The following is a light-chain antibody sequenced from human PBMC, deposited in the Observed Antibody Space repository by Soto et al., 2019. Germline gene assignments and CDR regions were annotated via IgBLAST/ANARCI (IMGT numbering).Light chain of an antibody. CDR1: SSDVGGYNY. CDR3: SSYTSSSTLVV. V-gene: IGLV2-14*01. Sequence: QSVLTQPASVSGSPGQSITISCTGTSSDVGGYNYVSWYQQHPGKAPKLMIYDVSNRPSGVSNRFSGSKSGNTASPTISGLQAEDEADYYCSSYTSSSTLVVFGGGTKLTVL. J-gene: IGLJ2*01. CDR2: DVS.